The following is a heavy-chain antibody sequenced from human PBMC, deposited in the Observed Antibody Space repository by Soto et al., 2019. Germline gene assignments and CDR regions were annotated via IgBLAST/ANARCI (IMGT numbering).Heavy chain of an antibody. Sequence: EVQLVESGEGLVQPGGSPRLSCAASGFTFSSYAMHWVRQAPGKGLEYVSAISSNGGSTYYADSVKGRFTISRDNSKNTLYLQMGSLRAEDMAVYYCARGRWAAAGRINYYFDYWGQGTLVTVSS. V-gene: IGHV3-64*02. CDR2: ISSNGGST. D-gene: IGHD6-13*01. CDR3: ARGRWAAAGRINYYFDY. CDR1: GFTFSSYA. J-gene: IGHJ4*02.